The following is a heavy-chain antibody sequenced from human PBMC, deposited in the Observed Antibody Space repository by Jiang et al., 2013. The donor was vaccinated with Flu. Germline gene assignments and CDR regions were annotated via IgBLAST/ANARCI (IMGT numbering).Heavy chain of an antibody. CDR1: GGSISSYY. J-gene: IGHJ3*02. Sequence: SGSGLVKPSETLSLTCTVSGGSISSYYWSWIRQPPGKGLEWIGYIYYSGSTNYNPSLKSRVTISVDTSKNQFSLKLSSVTAADTAVYYCARHTLLGGYAFDIWGQGTMVTVSS. D-gene: IGHD2-15*01. CDR3: ARHTLLGGYAFDI. V-gene: IGHV4-59*08. CDR2: IYYSGST.